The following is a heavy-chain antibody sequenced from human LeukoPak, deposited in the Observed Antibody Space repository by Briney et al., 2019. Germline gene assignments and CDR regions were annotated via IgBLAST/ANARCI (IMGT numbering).Heavy chain of an antibody. CDR2: INPNSGGT. J-gene: IGHJ6*02. D-gene: IGHD2-2*01. CDR3: ARRGRIVVVPAATADYYYGMDV. CDR1: GYTFTGYY. V-gene: IGHV1-2*02. Sequence: VASVKVSCKASGYTFTGYYMHWVRQAPGQGLEWMGWINPNSGGTNYAQKFQGRVTMTRDTSISTAYMELSSLRSEDTAVYYCARRGRIVVVPAATADYYYGMDVWGQGTTVTVSS.